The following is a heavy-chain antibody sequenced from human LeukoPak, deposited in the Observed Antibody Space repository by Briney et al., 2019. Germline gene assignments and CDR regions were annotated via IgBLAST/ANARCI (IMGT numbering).Heavy chain of an antibody. Sequence: PGGSLRLSCAASGFTFSSYGIHWVRQAPGKGLEWVAVISYDGCKKDYADSVKGRFSISRDDSKNTVYLQMNSLITEDTAVYYCAKDLFLYGSSGYPRCPDYWGQGTLVTVSS. CDR1: GFTFSSYG. V-gene: IGHV3-30*18. D-gene: IGHD3-22*01. J-gene: IGHJ4*02. CDR3: AKDLFLYGSSGYPRCPDY. CDR2: ISYDGCKK.